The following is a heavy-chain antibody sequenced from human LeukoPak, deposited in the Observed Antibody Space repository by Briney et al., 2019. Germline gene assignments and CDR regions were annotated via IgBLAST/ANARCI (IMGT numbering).Heavy chain of an antibody. CDR3: ARDRSLGEQLEFDY. D-gene: IGHD6-13*01. CDR1: GGSISSYY. CDR2: IYYSGST. J-gene: IGHJ4*02. Sequence: SETLSLTCTVSGGSISSYYWSWIRLPPGKGLEWIGYIYYSGSTNYNPSLKSRVTISVDTSKNQFSLKLSSVTAADTAVYYCARDRSLGEQLEFDYWGQGTLVTVSS. V-gene: IGHV4-59*01.